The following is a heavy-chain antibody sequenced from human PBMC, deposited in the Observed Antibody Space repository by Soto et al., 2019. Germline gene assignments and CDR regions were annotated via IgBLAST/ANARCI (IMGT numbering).Heavy chain of an antibody. V-gene: IGHV4-34*01. CDR3: ARGSDIVVVPAALIRTNNWLDP. CDR2: INHSGST. CDR1: GGSFSGYY. J-gene: IGHJ5*02. D-gene: IGHD2-2*01. Sequence: QVQLQQWGAGLLKPSETLSLTCAVYGGSFSGYYWSWIRQPPGKGLEWIGEINHSGSTNYNPSLKSRVTISVDTSKNQFSLKLSSVTAADTAVYYCARGSDIVVVPAALIRTNNWLDPWGQGTLVTVSS.